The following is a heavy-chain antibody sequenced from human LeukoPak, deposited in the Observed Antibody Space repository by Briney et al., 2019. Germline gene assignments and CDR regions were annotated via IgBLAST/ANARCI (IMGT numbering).Heavy chain of an antibody. Sequence: SEALSLTCTVSGGSISSGDYYWSWIRQPPGKGLEWIGYIYYSGSTYYNPSLKSRVTISVDTSKNQFSLKLSSVTAADTAVSYCARRMTYYDILTGYPQPYYFDYWGQGTLVTVSS. CDR3: ARRMTYYDILTGYPQPYYFDY. CDR2: IYYSGST. J-gene: IGHJ4*02. D-gene: IGHD3-9*01. CDR1: GGSISSGDYY. V-gene: IGHV4-30-4*08.